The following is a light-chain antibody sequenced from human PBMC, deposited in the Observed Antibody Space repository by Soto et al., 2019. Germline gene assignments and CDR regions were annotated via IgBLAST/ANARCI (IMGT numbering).Light chain of an antibody. V-gene: IGKV1-8*01. CDR2: AAS. Sequence: AIRMTQSPSSLSASTGDRVTITCRASQGISSYLAWYQQKPGKAPKLLIYAASTLQSGVPSRFSGSGSGTDFTLTISCLQSDDFATYYCQQYYSYPITFGQGTRLEIK. J-gene: IGKJ5*01. CDR3: QQYYSYPIT. CDR1: QGISSY.